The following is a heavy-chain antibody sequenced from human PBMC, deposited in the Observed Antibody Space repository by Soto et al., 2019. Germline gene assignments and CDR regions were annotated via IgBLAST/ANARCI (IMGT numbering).Heavy chain of an antibody. CDR1: GYTFTSYY. V-gene: IGHV1-46*01. D-gene: IGHD5-12*01. J-gene: IGHJ4*02. Sequence: ASVKVSCKASGYTFTSYYMHWVRQAPGQGLEWMGIINPSGGSTSYAQKFQGRVAMTRDTSTSTVYMELSSLRSEDTAVYYCAREGRDGYKKGPSDYWGQGTLVTSPQ. CDR3: AREGRDGYKKGPSDY. CDR2: INPSGGST.